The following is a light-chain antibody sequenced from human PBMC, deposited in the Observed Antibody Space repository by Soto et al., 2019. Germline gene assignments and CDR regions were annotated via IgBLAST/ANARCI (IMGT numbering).Light chain of an antibody. CDR2: DAS. Sequence: EIVLTQSPDTLSLSPGERATLSCRASQSVSSSLAWYQQKPGQAPRLLIYDASNRATGIPARFSGSGSGTDFTLTISSLEPEDFAVYYCQQRSNWPPEVTFGHGTKVDI. CDR3: QQRSNWPPEVT. V-gene: IGKV3-11*01. CDR1: QSVSSS. J-gene: IGKJ3*01.